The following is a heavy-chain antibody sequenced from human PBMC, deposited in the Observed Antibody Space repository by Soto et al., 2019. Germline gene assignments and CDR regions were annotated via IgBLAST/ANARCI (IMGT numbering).Heavy chain of an antibody. CDR3: TRAGYTSSWSEASFEI. CDR1: GFMFTNYY. Sequence: QVQLLQSGSEVKEPGASMNISCKTSGFMFTNYYIHWIRQAPGQRPEWLASINPAGGSTSDALNFHGRQTVTRDVSTATVNLALKSLTSDDTAVYFCTRAGYTSSWSEASFEIWGQGTPVTVSA. V-gene: IGHV1-46*03. CDR2: INPAGGST. D-gene: IGHD6-19*01. J-gene: IGHJ4*02.